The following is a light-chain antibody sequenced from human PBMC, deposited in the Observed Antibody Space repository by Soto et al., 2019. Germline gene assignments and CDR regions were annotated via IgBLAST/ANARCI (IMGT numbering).Light chain of an antibody. CDR1: SSDVGGYNY. CDR2: DVS. V-gene: IGLV2-11*01. Sequence: VLTQPRSVSGSPGQSVTISCTGTSSDVGGYNYVSWYQQHPGKAPKLMIYDVSKRPSGVPDRFSGSKSGNTASLTISGLQAEDEADYYCCSYAGSHPYVFGTGTKVTVL. CDR3: CSYAGSHPYV. J-gene: IGLJ1*01.